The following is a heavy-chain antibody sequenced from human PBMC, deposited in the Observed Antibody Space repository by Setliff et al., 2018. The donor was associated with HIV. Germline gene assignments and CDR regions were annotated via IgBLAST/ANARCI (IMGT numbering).Heavy chain of an antibody. CDR2: IYYSGST. CDR1: GGSISNNNYY. CDR3: ARGYSSGWTGYFDY. Sequence: SETLSLTCTVSGGSISNNNYYWGWIRQPPGKGLEWIGSIYYSGSTYYSPPLRSRVTISVDRSKNQFSLRLSSVTAADTAVYYCARGYSSGWTGYFDYWGQGTLVTVSS. V-gene: IGHV4-39*07. J-gene: IGHJ4*02. D-gene: IGHD6-19*01.